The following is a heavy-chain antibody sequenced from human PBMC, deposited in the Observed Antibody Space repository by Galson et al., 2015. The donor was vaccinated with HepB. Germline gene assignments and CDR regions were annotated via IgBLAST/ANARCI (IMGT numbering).Heavy chain of an antibody. CDR3: VRDFSGGEFMHSFVRQSFSFSY. J-gene: IGHJ4*02. CDR2: ISHSGSRK. V-gene: IGHV3-30-3*01. CDR1: GFIFSNYA. Sequence: SLRLSCAASGFIFSNYAIYWVRQAPGKGLEWVATISHSGSRKYYADSVKGRFTVFRDNSKNTVYLQTTSLGAEDTALYFCVRDFSGGEFMHSFVRQSFSFSYWGPGTLVTVSS. D-gene: IGHD3-16*01.